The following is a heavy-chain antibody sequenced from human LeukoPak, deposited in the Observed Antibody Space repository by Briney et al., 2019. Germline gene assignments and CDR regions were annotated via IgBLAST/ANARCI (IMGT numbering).Heavy chain of an antibody. V-gene: IGHV1-69*15. J-gene: IGHJ5*02. CDR2: IIPISGTT. Sequence: VASVKVSCKTSGGTFTSYAITWVRQARGQGLEWMGKIIPISGTTNYAQKFQGRVTFTADESTSTAYMESSSLRSEDTALYYCARKLRLGGNWFDPWGQGTLVTVSS. D-gene: IGHD1-26*01. CDR3: ARKLRLGGNWFDP. CDR1: GGTFTSYA.